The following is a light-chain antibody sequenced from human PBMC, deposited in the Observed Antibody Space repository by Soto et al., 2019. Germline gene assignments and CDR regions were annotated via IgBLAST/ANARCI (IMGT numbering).Light chain of an antibody. V-gene: IGKV1-5*03. CDR2: KAS. CDR3: QQHNSFSIT. CDR1: ESIIRW. Sequence: DIQMTQSPSTLSASQGDRVTITCRASESIIRWLAWYQQKPGKAPKLLIYKASSLESGVPSRFSGSGSGTEFTLTINSLQADDFATYYCQQHNSFSITFGQGTRLEIK. J-gene: IGKJ5*01.